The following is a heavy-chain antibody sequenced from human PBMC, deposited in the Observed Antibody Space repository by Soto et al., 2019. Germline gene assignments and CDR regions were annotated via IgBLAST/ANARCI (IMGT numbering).Heavy chain of an antibody. J-gene: IGHJ4*02. D-gene: IGHD3-3*01. CDR1: GFTFSSYA. Sequence: GGSLRLSCAASGFTFSSYAMSWVRQAPGKGLEWVSAISGSGGSTYYADSVKGRFTISRDNSKNTLYLQMKSLRAEDTAVYYCAKKSTDFWSGYSYFDYWVQGTLVAVSS. CDR3: AKKSTDFWSGYSYFDY. CDR2: ISGSGGST. V-gene: IGHV3-23*01.